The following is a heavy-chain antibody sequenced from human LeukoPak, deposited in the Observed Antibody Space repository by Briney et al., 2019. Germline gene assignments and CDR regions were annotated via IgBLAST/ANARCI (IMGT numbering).Heavy chain of an antibody. Sequence: NPSETLSLTCTVSGGSISSNSHYWGWIRQPPGKGLEWIGSIYSSGTTYYNPSLRSRLTISADTSKNLFSLKLGSVAAADTAVYYCARSSGYQGSKRALGHYWGQGTLVTVSS. CDR3: ARSSGYQGSKRALGHY. J-gene: IGHJ4*02. CDR2: IYSSGTT. CDR1: GGSISSNSHY. V-gene: IGHV4-39*01. D-gene: IGHD5-18*01.